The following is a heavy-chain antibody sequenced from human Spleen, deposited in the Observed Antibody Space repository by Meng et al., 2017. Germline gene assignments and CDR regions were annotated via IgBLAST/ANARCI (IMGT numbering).Heavy chain of an antibody. V-gene: IGHV1-2*06. CDR3: ARLDIVPTGRDY. CDR1: GYTFTDYY. CDR2: INPNSGVT. Sequence: QGQVVQSGAEVKKPGASVKVSCKASGYTFTDYYIHWVRQSPGQGLEWMGRINPNSGVTNYAQKFQGRVTVTRDTSISTAYMELSSLRSDDTAIYYCARLDIVPTGRDYWGQGTLVTVSS. J-gene: IGHJ4*02. D-gene: IGHD5-12*01.